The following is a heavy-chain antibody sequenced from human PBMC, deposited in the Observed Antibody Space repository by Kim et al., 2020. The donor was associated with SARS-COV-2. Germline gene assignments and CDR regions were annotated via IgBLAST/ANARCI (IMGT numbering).Heavy chain of an antibody. CDR2: IYNSGST. V-gene: IGHV4-31*03. CDR1: GGSISSGGYY. J-gene: IGHJ5*02. D-gene: IGHD2-15*01. Sequence: SETLSLTCTVSGGSISSGGYYWSWIRQHPGKGLEWIGYIYNSGSTYYNPSLKSRVTILLDTSKNQFSLKLNSVTAADTAVYHCARGYCSGGTCYSGDWYNWFDPWGQGTLVTVSS. CDR3: ARGYCSGGTCYSGDWYNWFDP.